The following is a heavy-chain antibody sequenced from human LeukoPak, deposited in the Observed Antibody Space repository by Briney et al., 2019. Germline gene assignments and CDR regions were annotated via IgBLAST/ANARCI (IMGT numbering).Heavy chain of an antibody. J-gene: IGHJ6*03. Sequence: PGGSLRLSCAASGSTFSSYEMNWVRQAPGKGLEWVSYISSSGSPTYYADSVKGRFTISRDSAKNSLYLQMNSLRAEDTAVYYCASRDCSGGTCYDYYYYMDVWGKGTTVTVSS. CDR2: ISSSGSPT. CDR1: GSTFSSYE. V-gene: IGHV3-48*03. D-gene: IGHD2-15*01. CDR3: ASRDCSGGTCYDYYYYMDV.